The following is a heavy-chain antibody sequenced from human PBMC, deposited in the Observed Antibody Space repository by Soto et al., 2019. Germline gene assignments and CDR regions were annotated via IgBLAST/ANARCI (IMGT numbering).Heavy chain of an antibody. CDR3: ARESGGTTATLDYYYFYMDV. CDR1: GYAFSQFY. V-gene: IGHV1-2*04. Sequence: VQLVQSGAEVKKPGASVKVSCQASGYAFSQFYIHWMRQAPGQGLEWMGWINPNSGRTKFAQNFQGWVTMTRDTSIKTVYMELSGPKSDATAVYYCARESGGTTATLDYYYFYMDVWGKGTTVTVSS. CDR2: INPNSGRT. J-gene: IGHJ6*03. D-gene: IGHD4-17*01.